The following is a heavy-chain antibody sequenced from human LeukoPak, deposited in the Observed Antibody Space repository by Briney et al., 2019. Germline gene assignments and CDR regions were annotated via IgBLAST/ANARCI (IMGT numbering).Heavy chain of an antibody. D-gene: IGHD4-23*01. J-gene: IGHJ3*02. CDR1: GGSFSGYY. Sequence: PSETLSLTCAVYGGSFSGYYWSWIRQPPGKGLEWVGEINHSGSTNYNPSLKSRVTISVDTSKNQFSLKLSSVTAADTAVYYCARELNYGGNHDAFDIWGQGTMVTVSS. CDR2: INHSGST. CDR3: ARELNYGGNHDAFDI. V-gene: IGHV4-34*01.